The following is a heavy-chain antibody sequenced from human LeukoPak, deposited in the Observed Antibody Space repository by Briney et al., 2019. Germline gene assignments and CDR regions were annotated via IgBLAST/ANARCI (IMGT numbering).Heavy chain of an antibody. Sequence: GGSLRLSCAASGFTVSSNYMSWVRQAPGKGLEWVSIIYSGGSTYYADSVKGRFTISRDNAKNSLYLQMNSLRAEDTAVYYCARAIRILTGPFDYWGQGTLVTVSS. D-gene: IGHD3-9*01. J-gene: IGHJ4*02. CDR1: GFTVSSNY. V-gene: IGHV3-66*01. CDR2: IYSGGST. CDR3: ARAIRILTGPFDY.